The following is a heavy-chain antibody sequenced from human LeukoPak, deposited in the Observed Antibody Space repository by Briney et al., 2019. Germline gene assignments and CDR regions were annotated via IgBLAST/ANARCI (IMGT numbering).Heavy chain of an antibody. CDR1: GFTFSSYS. J-gene: IGHJ4*02. Sequence: PGGSLRLSCAASGFTFSSYSMNWVRQAPGKGLEWVSSISSSSSYIYYADSVKGRFTISRDNAKNSLYLQMNSLRAEDTAVYYCARDTTSPLRFFDYWGQGTLVTVSS. CDR3: ARDTTSPLRFFDY. D-gene: IGHD1-1*01. CDR2: ISSSSSYI. V-gene: IGHV3-21*01.